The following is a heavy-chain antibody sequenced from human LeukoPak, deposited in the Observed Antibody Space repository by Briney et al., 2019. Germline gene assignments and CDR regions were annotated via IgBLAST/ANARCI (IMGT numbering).Heavy chain of an antibody. Sequence: GGSLRLSCAASGFTFSSYGMHWVRQAPGKGLKWVAFIRSDGSNKYYADSVKGRFTISRDNSKNTLYLQMNGLRAEDTAVYYCARILSSAWGELGYWGQGTLVTVSS. CDR2: IRSDGSNK. CDR1: GFTFSSYG. CDR3: ARILSSAWGELGY. J-gene: IGHJ4*02. D-gene: IGHD6-19*01. V-gene: IGHV3-30*02.